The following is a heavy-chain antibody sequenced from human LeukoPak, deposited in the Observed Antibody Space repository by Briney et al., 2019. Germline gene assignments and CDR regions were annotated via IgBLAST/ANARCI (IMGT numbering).Heavy chain of an antibody. Sequence: SGGSLRLSYAASGFTFSLYNMNWVRQAPGKGLEWVSQISASETSIKYADSVRGRFTISRDNVKNSVYLQMNSLRAEDTAIYYCVRDNLENQWLERSYWGQGTLVTVSS. D-gene: IGHD6-19*01. CDR2: ISASETSI. CDR1: GFTFSLYN. CDR3: VRDNLENQWLERSY. J-gene: IGHJ4*02. V-gene: IGHV3-48*03.